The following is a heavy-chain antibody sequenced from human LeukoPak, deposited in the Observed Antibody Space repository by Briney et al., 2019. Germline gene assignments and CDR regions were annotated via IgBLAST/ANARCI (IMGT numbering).Heavy chain of an antibody. CDR1: GGSFSGYY. V-gene: IGHV4-34*01. D-gene: IGHD2-2*01. CDR2: ISHSGST. CDR3: ARGRGYCSSTSCKMARWFDP. J-gene: IGHJ5*02. Sequence: SETLSLTCAVYGGSFSGYYWSWIRQPPGKGLEWIGEISHSGSTNYNPSLKSRVTISVDTSKNQFSLKLSSVTAADTAVYYCARGRGYCSSTSCKMARWFDPWGQGTLVTVSS.